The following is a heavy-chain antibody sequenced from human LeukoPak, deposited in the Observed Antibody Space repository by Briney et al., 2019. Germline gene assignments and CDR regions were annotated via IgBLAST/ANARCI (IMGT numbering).Heavy chain of an antibody. Sequence: GGSLKLSCAASGFTFSGSAMHWVCQASGKGLEWVGRIRSKANSYATAYAASVKGRFTISRDDSKNTAYLQMNSLKTEDTAVYYCTSSTSCPDYWGQGTLVTVSS. D-gene: IGHD2-2*01. CDR1: GFTFSGSA. J-gene: IGHJ4*02. CDR2: IRSKANSYAT. V-gene: IGHV3-73*01. CDR3: TSSTSCPDY.